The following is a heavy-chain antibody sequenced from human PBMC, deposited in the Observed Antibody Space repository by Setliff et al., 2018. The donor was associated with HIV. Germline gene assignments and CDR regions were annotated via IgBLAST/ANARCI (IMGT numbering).Heavy chain of an antibody. CDR3: ATRIRDGHRGYGYFDF. Sequence: EASVKVSCKVSGYTVTELSINWVRQAPGKGLEWMGGFDPEDGETIYAQKFQGRVTTTEDTSTDTAYMELSSLRPEDTAVYYCATRIRDGHRGYGYFDFWGQGTLVTVSS. CDR2: FDPEDGET. J-gene: IGHJ4*02. CDR1: GYTVTELS. D-gene: IGHD5-12*01. V-gene: IGHV1-24*01.